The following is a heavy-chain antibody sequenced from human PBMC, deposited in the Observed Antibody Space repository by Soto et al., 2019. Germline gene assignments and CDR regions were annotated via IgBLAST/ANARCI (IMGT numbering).Heavy chain of an antibody. V-gene: IGHV4-31*03. J-gene: IGHJ3*02. Sequence: SETLSLTCTVSGGSISSGGYYWSWIRQHPGKGLEWIGYIYYSGSTYYNPSLKSRVTISVDTSKNQFSLKLSSVTAADTAVYYCARVITMVRGVIKLASSDAFDIWGQGTMVTV. CDR1: GGSISSGGYY. D-gene: IGHD3-10*01. CDR3: ARVITMVRGVIKLASSDAFDI. CDR2: IYYSGST.